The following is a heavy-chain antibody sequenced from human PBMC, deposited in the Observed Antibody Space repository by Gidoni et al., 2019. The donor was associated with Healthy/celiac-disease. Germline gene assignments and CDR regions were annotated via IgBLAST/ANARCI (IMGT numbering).Heavy chain of an antibody. Sequence: QVQLVESGGGVVQPGRSLRLSCAASGFTFSRYAMHWVRQAPGKGLEWVAVISYDGSNKYYADSVKGRFTISRDNSKNTLYLQMNSLRAEDTAVYYCARDGSGPPTGIAVAGSFDYWGQGTLVTVSS. J-gene: IGHJ4*02. V-gene: IGHV3-30*04. CDR3: ARDGSGPPTGIAVAGSFDY. CDR2: ISYDGSNK. CDR1: GFTFSRYA. D-gene: IGHD6-19*01.